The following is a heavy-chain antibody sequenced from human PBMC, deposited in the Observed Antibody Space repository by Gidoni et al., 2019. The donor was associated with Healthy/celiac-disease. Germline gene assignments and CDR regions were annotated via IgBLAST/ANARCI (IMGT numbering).Heavy chain of an antibody. CDR1: GYTFPSYG. CDR3: ARDARQEGTAMAGMDV. V-gene: IGHV1-18*04. J-gene: IGHJ6*02. CDR2: ISAYNGNT. Sequence: QVQLVQSGAEVRKPGASVKVSCKASGYTFPSYGISWVRQAPGQGLEWMGWISAYNGNTNYAQKLQGRVTMTTDTSTSTAYMELRSLRSDDTAVYYCARDARQEGTAMAGMDVWGQGTTVTVSS. D-gene: IGHD5-18*01.